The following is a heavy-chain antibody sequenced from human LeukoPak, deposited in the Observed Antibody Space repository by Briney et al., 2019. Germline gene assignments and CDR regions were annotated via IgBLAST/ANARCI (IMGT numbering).Heavy chain of an antibody. J-gene: IGHJ6*02. V-gene: IGHV3-21*01. D-gene: IGHD3-10*01. CDR3: ARDVGYLWFGELLANLDNYYYYGMDV. Sequence: GGSLRLSCAASGFTFSSYSMNWVRQAPGKGLEWVSSISSSSSYIYYADSVKGRFTISRDNAKNSLYLQMNGLRAEDAAVYYCARDVGYLWFGELLANLDNYYYYGMDVWGQGTTVTVSS. CDR2: ISSSSSYI. CDR1: GFTFSSYS.